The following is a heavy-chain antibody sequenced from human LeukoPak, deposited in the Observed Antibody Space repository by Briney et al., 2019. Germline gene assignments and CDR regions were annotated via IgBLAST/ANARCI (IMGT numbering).Heavy chain of an antibody. Sequence: GASVKVSCKASGYTFTSYVMHWERQAPGQRLEWMGWINAGNGNTKYSQKIQGRVTITRDTSASTAYMELSSLRSEDTAVYYCARGMSPYYFASGVNYGMDVWGQGTTVTVSS. V-gene: IGHV1-3*01. CDR1: GYTFTSYV. CDR3: ARGMSPYYFASGVNYGMDV. CDR2: INAGNGNT. J-gene: IGHJ6*02. D-gene: IGHD3-10*01.